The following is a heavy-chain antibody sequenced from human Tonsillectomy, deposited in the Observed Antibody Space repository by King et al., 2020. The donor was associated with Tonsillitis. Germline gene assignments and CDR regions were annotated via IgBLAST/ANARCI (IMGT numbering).Heavy chain of an antibody. CDR2: IKEDGSEK. CDR1: GLTFRRYW. CDR3: AGSSPPGSAAAGFFDY. Sequence: VQLVESGGGLVQPGGSLRLSCAGSGLTFRRYWMSWVRQAPGKGLEWVANIKEDGSEKYYVDSVKGRFTISRDNAKNSLYLQMNSLRDEETAVYYCAGSSPPGSAAAGFFDYWGQGTVVTVSS. J-gene: IGHJ4*02. D-gene: IGHD6-13*01. V-gene: IGHV3-7*01.